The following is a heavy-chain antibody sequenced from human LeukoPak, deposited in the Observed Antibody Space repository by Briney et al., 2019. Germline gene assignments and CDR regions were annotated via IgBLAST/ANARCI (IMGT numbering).Heavy chain of an antibody. D-gene: IGHD3-3*01. V-gene: IGHV3-7*01. CDR2: IKQDGSEK. CDR1: GFTFSSYW. J-gene: IGHJ4*02. CDR3: ARDRFWSGYYIVDY. Sequence: GGSLRLSCAASGFTFSSYWMSWVRQAPGKGLEWVANIKQDGSEKYYVDSVKGRFTISRDNAKNSLYLQMNSLRVEDTAVYYCARDRFWSGYYIVDYWGQGTLVTVSS.